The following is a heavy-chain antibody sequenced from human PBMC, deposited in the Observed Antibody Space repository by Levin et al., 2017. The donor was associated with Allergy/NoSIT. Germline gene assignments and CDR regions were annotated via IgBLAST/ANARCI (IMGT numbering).Heavy chain of an antibody. CDR2: ISPYNGDT. D-gene: IGHD1-14*01. J-gene: IGHJ3*01. V-gene: IGHV1-18*01. CDR3: AREMAGTAADTFDL. Sequence: TWVRQAPGQGLEWMGWISPYNGDTKYAQHLQGRVIMTADTSTNTAFMELRSLKFDDTAVYYCAREMAGTAADTFDLWGQGTKVTVSS.